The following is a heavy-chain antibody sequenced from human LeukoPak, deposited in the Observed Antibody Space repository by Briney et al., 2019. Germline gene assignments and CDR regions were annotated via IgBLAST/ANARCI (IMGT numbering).Heavy chain of an antibody. J-gene: IGHJ4*02. CDR1: GYTFTSYY. Sequence: GASVKVSCKASGYTFTSYYMHWVRQAPGQGLEWMGWINPNSGGTNYAQKFQGRVTMTRDTSISTAYMELSRLRSDDTAVYYCARDLLPYYYDSSGYYPSLDYWGQGTLVTVSS. V-gene: IGHV1-2*02. CDR2: INPNSGGT. D-gene: IGHD3-22*01. CDR3: ARDLLPYYYDSSGYYPSLDY.